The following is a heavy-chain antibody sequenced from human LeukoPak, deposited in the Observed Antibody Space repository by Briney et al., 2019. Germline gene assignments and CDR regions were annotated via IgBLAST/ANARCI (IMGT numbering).Heavy chain of an antibody. J-gene: IGHJ6*04. CDR3: ARVGYSSGWGKYYYYYGMDV. V-gene: IGHV1-69*06. CDR1: GGTFSSYA. Sequence: ASVKVSCKASGGTFSSYAISWVRQAPGQGLEWMGGIIPIFGTANYAQKFQGRVTITADKSTGTAYMELSSLRSEDTAVYYCARVGYSSGWGKYYYYYGMDVWGKGTTVTVSS. CDR2: IIPIFGTA. D-gene: IGHD6-19*01.